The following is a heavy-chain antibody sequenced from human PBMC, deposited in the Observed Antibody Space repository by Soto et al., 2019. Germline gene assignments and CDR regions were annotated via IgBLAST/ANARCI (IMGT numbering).Heavy chain of an antibody. V-gene: IGHV3-23*01. CDR2: ISGSGGST. CDR3: AKPFNTGGTRPDY. D-gene: IGHD4-17*01. CDR1: GFTFSNCA. Sequence: EVQLLESGGGLVQPGGSLRLSCAASGFTFSNCAMTWVRQAPGKGLEWVSAISGSGGSTYYAGSVKGRFTISRDNSKNTLYLQINSLRAEDTAVYYCAKPFNTGGTRPDYWGQGTLVSVSS. J-gene: IGHJ4*02.